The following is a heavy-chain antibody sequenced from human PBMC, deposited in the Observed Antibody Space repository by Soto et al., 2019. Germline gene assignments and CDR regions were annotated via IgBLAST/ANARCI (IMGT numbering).Heavy chain of an antibody. CDR3: ARGPVGYCSGDNCYSAWFDP. Sequence: ASVKVSCKESGYTFTGYYMHWVRQAPGQGLEWMGIINPSGDSTTYAQKFQGGFTMTRDTSTSTVYMELSSRRSEDTAVYYCARGPVGYCSGDNCYSAWFDPWGQGTLVTVSS. D-gene: IGHD2-15*01. V-gene: IGHV1-46*03. CDR1: GYTFTGYY. CDR2: INPSGDST. J-gene: IGHJ5*02.